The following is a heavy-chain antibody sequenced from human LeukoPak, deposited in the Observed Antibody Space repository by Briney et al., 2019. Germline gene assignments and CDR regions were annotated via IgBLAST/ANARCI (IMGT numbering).Heavy chain of an antibody. J-gene: IGHJ5*02. CDR2: IYYSGST. Sequence: SETLSLTCTVSGGSISSYYWSWIRQPPGKGLEWIGYIYYSGSTNYNPSLKSRVTISVDTSKNQFSLKLSSVTAADTAVYYCARPEDDFWSGSQGSWFDPWGQGTLVTVSS. D-gene: IGHD3-3*01. CDR1: GGSISSYY. CDR3: ARPEDDFWSGSQGSWFDP. V-gene: IGHV4-59*01.